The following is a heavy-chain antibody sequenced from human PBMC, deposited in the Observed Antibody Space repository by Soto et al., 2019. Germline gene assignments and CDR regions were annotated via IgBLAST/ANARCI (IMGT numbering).Heavy chain of an antibody. V-gene: IGHV3-9*01. Sequence: EVQLLESGGDMVQPGRSLKLSCVGSGYRFEDYSMHWVRQDPGKGLRWVSGSSWNGNFTGYADSVKGRFTISRDNAKNSLFLQMRSLSLEDTALYYCVGGSWFDWGQGTLVTVSS. J-gene: IGHJ4*02. D-gene: IGHD2-15*01. CDR1: GYRFEDYS. CDR3: VGGSWFD. CDR2: SSWNGNFT.